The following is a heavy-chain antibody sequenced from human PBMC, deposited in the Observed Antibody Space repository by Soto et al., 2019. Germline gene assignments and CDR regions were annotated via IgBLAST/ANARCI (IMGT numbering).Heavy chain of an antibody. CDR2: ISDYNGNT. Sequence: GASGMVRWKAWGCSFSENGISWVRQAPGQGLEWLGWISDYNGNTNYAQKFQGRVIMTTDTSTKTAYMVLRSLRFDDTAVYYCARDGYYGSGSYGMDVWG. CDR3: ARDGYYGSGSYGMDV. J-gene: IGHJ6*02. D-gene: IGHD3-10*01. V-gene: IGHV1-18*01. CDR1: GCSFSENG.